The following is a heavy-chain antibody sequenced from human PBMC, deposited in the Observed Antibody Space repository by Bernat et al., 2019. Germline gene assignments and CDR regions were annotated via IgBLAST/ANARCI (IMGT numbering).Heavy chain of an antibody. CDR2: INAGNGNT. V-gene: IGHV1-3*01. D-gene: IGHD4-17*01. Sequence: QVQLVQSGAEVKKPGASVKVSCKASGYTFTSYAMHWVCHAPGQRLERMGWINAGNGNTKYSQKFQGRVTITRDTSASTAYMELSSLRSEDTAVYYCARAPPTVTTPRPHNWFDPWGQGTLVTVSS. CDR1: GYTFTSYA. CDR3: ARAPPTVTTPRPHNWFDP. J-gene: IGHJ5*02.